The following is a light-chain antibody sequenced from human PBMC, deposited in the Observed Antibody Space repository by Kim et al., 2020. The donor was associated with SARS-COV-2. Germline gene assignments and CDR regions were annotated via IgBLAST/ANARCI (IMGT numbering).Light chain of an antibody. CDR2: KAS. CDR1: QSISSW. V-gene: IGKV1-5*03. J-gene: IGKJ2*01. Sequence: SASEGDRVTITCRASQSISSWLAWYQQKPGKAPKLLIYKASSLESGVPSRFSGSGSGTEFTLTISSLQPDDFATYYCQQYNSYWYTFGQGTKLEI. CDR3: QQYNSYWYT.